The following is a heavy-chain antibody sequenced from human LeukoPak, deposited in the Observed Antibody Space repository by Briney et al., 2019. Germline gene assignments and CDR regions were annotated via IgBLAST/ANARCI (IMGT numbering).Heavy chain of an antibody. J-gene: IGHJ4*02. V-gene: IGHV1-8*01. CDR2: MNPNNSNT. CDR1: GYTFTSYD. Sequence: GASLKVSCKASGYTFTSYDINWVRQAAGQGLEWMGWMNPNNSNTGFAQKFQGRVTMTRNTSISTAYMELRSLRSDDTAVYYCARGALAGIWGQGTLVTVSS. D-gene: IGHD3-10*01. CDR3: ARGALAGI.